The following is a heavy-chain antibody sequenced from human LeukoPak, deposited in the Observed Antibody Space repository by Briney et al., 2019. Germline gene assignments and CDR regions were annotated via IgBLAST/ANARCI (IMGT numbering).Heavy chain of an antibody. CDR1: GGSISSYY. CDR2: IYYSGST. V-gene: IGHV4-59*01. D-gene: IGHD5-18*01. CDR3: ARDPGYSYGHGWWFDP. Sequence: SETLSLTCTVSGGSISSYYWSWIRQLPGKGLEWIGYIYYSGSTNYNPSLKSRVTISVDTSKNQFSLKLSSVTAADTAVYYCARDPGYSYGHGWWFDPWGQGTLVTVSS. J-gene: IGHJ5*02.